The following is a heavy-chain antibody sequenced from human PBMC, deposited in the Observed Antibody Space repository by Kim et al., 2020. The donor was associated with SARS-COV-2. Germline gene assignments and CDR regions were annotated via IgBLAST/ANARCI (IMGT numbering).Heavy chain of an antibody. J-gene: IGHJ4*02. V-gene: IGHV3-21*01. D-gene: IGHD2-21*02. CDR3: ARDGGNCDWDFAFDY. CDR1: GFTFSSYA. Sequence: VGSLRLSCAASGFTFSSYAMNWVRQAPGKGLEWLSAIGGGGRNVYYADSVKGRFTISRDNAKNLLYLQMDSLRAEDTAIYYCARDGGNCDWDFAFDYWGQGTLVTVSS. CDR2: IGGGGRNV.